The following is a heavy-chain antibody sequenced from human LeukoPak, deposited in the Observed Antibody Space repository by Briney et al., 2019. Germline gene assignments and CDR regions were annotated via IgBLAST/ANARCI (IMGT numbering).Heavy chain of an antibody. CDR2: ISGNGGST. CDR3: ANPRYYDFWSGYALDV. D-gene: IGHD3-3*01. Sequence: PVGSLRLSCAASGFTFDDYAMHWVRQAPGKGLEWVSLISGNGGSTYYAGSVKGRFTISIDNSKNSLYLQMNSLRTEDTALYYCANPRYYDFWSGYALDVWGKGTTVTVSA. J-gene: IGHJ6*04. CDR1: GFTFDDYA. V-gene: IGHV3-43*02.